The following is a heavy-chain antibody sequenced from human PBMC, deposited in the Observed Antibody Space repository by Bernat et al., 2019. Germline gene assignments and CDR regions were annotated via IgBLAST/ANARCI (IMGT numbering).Heavy chain of an antibody. CDR1: GGSISSYY. J-gene: IGHJ5*02. Sequence: QVQLQESGPGLVKPSETLSLACTVSGGSISSYYWSWIRQPPGKGLECIGYIYNTGRTNYNPSLKGRVTITVATSKNQFSLTLTSVTAADTAVYYCASLYGDYDWFDPWGQGTLVTVSS. CDR2: IYNTGRT. CDR3: ASLYGDYDWFDP. V-gene: IGHV4-59*12. D-gene: IGHD4-17*01.